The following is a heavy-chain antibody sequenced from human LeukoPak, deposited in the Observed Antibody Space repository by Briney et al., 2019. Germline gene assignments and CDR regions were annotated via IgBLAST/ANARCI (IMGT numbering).Heavy chain of an antibody. Sequence: PSETLSLTRTVSGGSISSTSYFWGWIRQPPGKGLEWIGSISYGGSTYYNPSLRSRVSISVDTSKNQFSLNLRSVTAADTAVYYCARPGSTTGWCYFDFWGQGTLVTVSS. CDR2: ISYGGST. CDR1: GGSISSTSYF. J-gene: IGHJ4*02. V-gene: IGHV4-39*01. D-gene: IGHD6-19*01. CDR3: ARPGSTTGWCYFDF.